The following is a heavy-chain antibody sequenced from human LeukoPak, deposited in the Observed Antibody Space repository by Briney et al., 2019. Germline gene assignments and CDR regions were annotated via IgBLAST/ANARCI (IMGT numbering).Heavy chain of an antibody. CDR2: ISGSGGSA. CDR1: GFTFRSYA. V-gene: IGHV3-23*01. J-gene: IGHJ4*02. CDR3: AKGRRADDY. D-gene: IGHD6-13*01. Sequence: PGGSLRPSCAASGFTFRSYAMSWGRQAPGKGLEWVSAISGSGGSAYYADSVKGRFTISRDNSKSTLYLQMNSLRAEDTAVYYCAKGRRADDYWGQGTLVTVSS.